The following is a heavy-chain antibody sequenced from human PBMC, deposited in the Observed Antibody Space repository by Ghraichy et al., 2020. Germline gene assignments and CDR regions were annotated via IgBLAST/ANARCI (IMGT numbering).Heavy chain of an antibody. Sequence: GGSLRLSCAASGFTFSSYGMHWVRQAPGKGLEWVAVIWYDGSNKYYADSVKGRFTISRDNSKNTLYLQVNSLRAEDTAVYYCARDCLLETFIYSSSYGGFDYWAQGTLVTVSS. D-gene: IGHD6-6*01. CDR2: IWYDGSNK. CDR1: GFTFSSYG. V-gene: IGHV3-33*01. J-gene: IGHJ4*02. CDR3: ARDCLLETFIYSSSYGGFDY.